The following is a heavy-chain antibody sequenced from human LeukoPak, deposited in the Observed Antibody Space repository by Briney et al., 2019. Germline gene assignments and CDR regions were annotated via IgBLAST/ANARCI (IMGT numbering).Heavy chain of an antibody. Sequence: PSETPSLTCAVSGYSISSGYCWGWIRQPPGKGLEWIGSIYHSGSTYYNPSLKSRVTISVDTSKNQFSLKLSSVTAADTAVYYCARYSTVTTYDAFDIWGQGTMVTVSS. CDR1: GYSISSGYC. V-gene: IGHV4-38-2*01. CDR2: IYHSGST. CDR3: ARYSTVTTYDAFDI. J-gene: IGHJ3*02. D-gene: IGHD4-17*01.